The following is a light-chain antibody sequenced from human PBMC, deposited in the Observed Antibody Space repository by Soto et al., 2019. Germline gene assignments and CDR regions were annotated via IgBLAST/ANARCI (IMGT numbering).Light chain of an antibody. CDR1: QSISSY. CDR2: TTS. J-gene: IGKJ1*01. V-gene: IGKV1-5*01. Sequence: SASTRSGSSVARFTIACLASQSISSYLNWYQQQPGKAPTLLIYTTSSLESGVPSRFSGSGSGTEFTLTISSLQPDDFATYYCQQYNSYPLKFGQGTTVEI. CDR3: QQYNSYPLK.